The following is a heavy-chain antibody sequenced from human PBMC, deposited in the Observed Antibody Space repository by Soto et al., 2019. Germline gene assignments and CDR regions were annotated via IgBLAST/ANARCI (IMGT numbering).Heavy chain of an antibody. CDR3: TADREGSGSYFLMAYD. J-gene: IGHJ6*02. CDR1: GCTFSDSW. V-gene: IGHV3-15*07. D-gene: IGHD3-10*01. CDR2: SKNNYEGGTA. Sequence: EVQLVESGGDLVKPGVSLRLSCAASGCTFSDSWLHWVRQAPGHGLEWVGRSKNNYEGGTADYSAPMQDRFTISRHDSKHTLYLQMNSLKTEATAVYYCTADREGSGSYFLMAYDWGPETRFTVSS.